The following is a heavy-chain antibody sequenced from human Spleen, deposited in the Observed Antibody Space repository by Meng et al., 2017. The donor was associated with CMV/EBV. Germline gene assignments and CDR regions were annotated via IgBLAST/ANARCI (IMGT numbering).Heavy chain of an antibody. CDR3: AREEFLGGYSYGLDYYYGMDV. CDR1: GFTFSSYA. CDR2: ISYDGSNK. J-gene: IGHJ6*02. V-gene: IGHV3-30-3*01. D-gene: IGHD5-18*01. Sequence: GESLKISCAASGFTFSSYAMHWVRQAPGKGLEWVAVISYDGSNKYYADSVKGRFTISRDNSKNTLYLQMNSLRAEDTAVYYCAREEFLGGYSYGLDYYYGMDVWGQGTTVTVS.